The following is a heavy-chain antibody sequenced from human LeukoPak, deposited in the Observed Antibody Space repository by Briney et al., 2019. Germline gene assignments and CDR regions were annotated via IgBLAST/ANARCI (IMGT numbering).Heavy chain of an antibody. J-gene: IGHJ2*01. CDR1: GFTFSSYA. Sequence: GGSLRLSCAASGFTFSSYAMSWVRQAPGKGLEWVSAISGSGGSTYYADSVKGRFTISRDNSKNTLYLQMNSLRAEDTAVYYCAREGSSGWTSLWYFDLWGRGTLVTVSS. V-gene: IGHV3-23*01. CDR2: ISGSGGST. CDR3: AREGSSGWTSLWYFDL. D-gene: IGHD6-19*01.